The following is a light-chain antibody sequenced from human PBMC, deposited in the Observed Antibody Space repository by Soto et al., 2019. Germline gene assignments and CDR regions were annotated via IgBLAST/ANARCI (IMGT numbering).Light chain of an antibody. J-gene: IGLJ1*01. V-gene: IGLV2-14*01. CDR3: SSYTGSSYV. CDR2: EVS. CDR1: SSDIGAYNY. Sequence: QSVLTQPAPVSGSPGQSITISCTGSSSDIGAYNYVSWFQQYPGKAPKLIISEVSNRPSGVSNRFSGSKSGTAASLTISGLQAEDEANYYCSSYTGSSYVFGTGTKVTVL.